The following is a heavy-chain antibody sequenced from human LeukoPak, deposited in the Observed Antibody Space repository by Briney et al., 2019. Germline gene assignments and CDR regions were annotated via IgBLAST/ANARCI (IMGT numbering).Heavy chain of an antibody. CDR1: GYTLTELS. D-gene: IGHD6-19*01. CDR2: FDPEDGET. V-gene: IGHV1-24*01. Sequence: ASVKVSCKVSGYTLTELSMHWVRQAPGKGLEWMGGFDPEDGETIYAQKFQGRATMTEDTSTDTAYMELSSLRSEDTAVYYCATGYSSGWYGNWFDPWGQGTLVTVSS. CDR3: ATGYSSGWYGNWFDP. J-gene: IGHJ5*02.